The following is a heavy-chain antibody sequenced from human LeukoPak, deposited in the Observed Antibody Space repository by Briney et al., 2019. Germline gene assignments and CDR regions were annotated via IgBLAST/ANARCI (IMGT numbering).Heavy chain of an antibody. J-gene: IGHJ6*02. V-gene: IGHV1-2*02. D-gene: IGHD1-26*01. Sequence: ASVKVSCKASGYTFTGYYMHWVRQAPGQGLEWMGWINLNSGGTNYAQKFQGRVTMTRDTSISTAYMELSRLRSDDTAVYYCARESLYSGSYYYYGMDVWGQGTTVTVSS. CDR2: INLNSGGT. CDR1: GYTFTGYY. CDR3: ARESLYSGSYYYYGMDV.